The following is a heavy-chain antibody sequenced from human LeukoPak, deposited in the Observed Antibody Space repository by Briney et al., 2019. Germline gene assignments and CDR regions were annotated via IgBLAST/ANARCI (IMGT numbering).Heavy chain of an antibody. CDR3: ARSYCSSTSCYSRYYYMDV. D-gene: IGHD2-2*01. CDR2: IYTSGST. CDR1: GGSISSYY. Sequence: PSETLSLTCTVSGGSISSYYWSWIRQPAGKGLEWIGRIYTSGSTNYNPSLKSRVTMSVDTSKNQFSLKLSSVTAADTAVYYCARSYCSSTSCYSRYYYMDVWGKGTTVTVSS. J-gene: IGHJ6*03. V-gene: IGHV4-4*07.